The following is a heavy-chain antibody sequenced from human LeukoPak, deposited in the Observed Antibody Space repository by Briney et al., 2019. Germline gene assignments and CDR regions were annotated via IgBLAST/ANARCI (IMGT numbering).Heavy chain of an antibody. CDR3: AKGQELDDGVFDS. V-gene: IGHV3-64*04. D-gene: IGHD1-1*01. Sequence: PGGSLRLSCSVSGFTFSNYAMHWVRQAPGKGLEYVSGISSNGGRTYYADSVKGRFTISRDNSKKTLYLQLNSLRVEDTAIYYCAKGQELDDGVFDSWGQGTLVTVSS. J-gene: IGHJ4*02. CDR2: ISSNGGRT. CDR1: GFTFSNYA.